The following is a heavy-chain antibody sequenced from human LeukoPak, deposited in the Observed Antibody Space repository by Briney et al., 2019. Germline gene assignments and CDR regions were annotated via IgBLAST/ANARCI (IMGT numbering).Heavy chain of an antibody. CDR1: GDSVSSNSAA. D-gene: IGHD3-10*01. CDR3: ARAPIPLYGSGGTEGYYFDY. CDR2: TYYRSKWYN. Sequence: SQTLSLTCAISGDSVSSNSAAWNWIRQSPSRGLEWLGRTYYRSKWYNDYAVSVKSRITINPDTSKNQFSLQLNSVTPEDTAVYYCARAPIPLYGSGGTEGYYFDYWGQGTLVTVSS. V-gene: IGHV6-1*01. J-gene: IGHJ4*02.